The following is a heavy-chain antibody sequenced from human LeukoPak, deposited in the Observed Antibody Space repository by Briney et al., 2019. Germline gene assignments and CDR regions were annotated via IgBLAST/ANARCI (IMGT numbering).Heavy chain of an antibody. CDR2: IIPIFGTA. V-gene: IGHV1-69*13. CDR1: GGTFSSYA. Sequence: SVKVSCKASGGTFSSYAISWVRQAPGQGLEWMGGIIPIFGTANYAQKFQGRVTITADESTSTAYMELSSLRSEDTAVYYCARGADCTNGVCYEYFDYWGQGTLVTVSS. J-gene: IGHJ4*02. CDR3: ARGADCTNGVCYEYFDY. D-gene: IGHD2-8*01.